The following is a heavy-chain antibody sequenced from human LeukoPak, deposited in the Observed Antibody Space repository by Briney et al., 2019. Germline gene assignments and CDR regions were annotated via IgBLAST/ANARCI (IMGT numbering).Heavy chain of an antibody. Sequence: PGGSLRLSCAASGFTFSSYSMNWVRQAPGKGLEWVSSISSSSSYIYYADSVKGRFTISRDNAKNSLYLQMNSLGAEDTAVYYCARGSSSSSVDWFDPWGQGTLVTVSS. CDR2: ISSSSSYI. J-gene: IGHJ5*02. D-gene: IGHD6-6*01. V-gene: IGHV3-21*01. CDR3: ARGSSSSSVDWFDP. CDR1: GFTFSSYS.